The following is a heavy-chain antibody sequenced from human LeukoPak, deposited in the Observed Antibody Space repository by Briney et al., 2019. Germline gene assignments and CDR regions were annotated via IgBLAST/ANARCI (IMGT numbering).Heavy chain of an antibody. J-gene: IGHJ5*02. Sequence: QPGGSLRLSCAASGFTFSSYAMHWVRQAPGKGLEWVAVISYDGSNKYYADSVKGRFTISRDNSKNTLYLQMNSLRAEDTAVYYCARKEKDNWKDGLWFDPWGQGTLVTVSS. CDR2: ISYDGSNK. CDR3: ARKEKDNWKDGLWFDP. D-gene: IGHD1-20*01. CDR1: GFTFSSYA. V-gene: IGHV3-30-3*01.